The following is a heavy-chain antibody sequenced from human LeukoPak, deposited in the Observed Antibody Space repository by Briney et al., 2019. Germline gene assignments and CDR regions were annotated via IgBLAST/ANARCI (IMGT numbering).Heavy chain of an antibody. J-gene: IGHJ4*02. CDR2: IIPIFGTA. V-gene: IGHV1-69*01. D-gene: IGHD6-19*01. Sequence: SVKVSCKASGGTFSSYAISWVRQAPGQGLEWMGGIIPIFGTANYAQKFQGRVTITADESTSTAYMELSSLRSDDTAVYYCARDRAGSAWYTTFDYWGQGTLVTVSS. CDR1: GGTFSSYA. CDR3: ARDRAGSAWYTTFDY.